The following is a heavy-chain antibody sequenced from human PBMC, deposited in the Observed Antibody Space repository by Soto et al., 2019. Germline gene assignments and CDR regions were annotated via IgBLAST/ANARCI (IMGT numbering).Heavy chain of an antibody. J-gene: IGHJ4*02. CDR1: GGSFSGYY. V-gene: IGHV4-34*01. Sequence: PSETLSLTCAVYGGSFSGYYWSWIRQPPGKGLEWIGEINHSGSTNYNPSLKSRVTISVDTSKNQFSLKLSSVTAADTAVYYCARARGRFDYWVQGTLVTVSS. CDR2: INHSGST. CDR3: ARARGRFDY.